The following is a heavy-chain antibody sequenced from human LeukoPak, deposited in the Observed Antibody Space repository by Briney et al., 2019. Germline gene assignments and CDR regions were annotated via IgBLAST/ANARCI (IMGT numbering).Heavy chain of an antibody. CDR3: ARDSRAGGFDY. Sequence: PGGSLRLSCEASGFAVSSNYMTWVRQAPGKGLEWVSVDSGGSTEYADSVKGRFTISRDNSKNTLYLQMNSLRAEDTAVYYCARDSRAGGFDYWGQGTLVTVSS. CDR2: DSGGST. D-gene: IGHD6-19*01. V-gene: IGHV3-53*01. J-gene: IGHJ4*02. CDR1: GFAVSSNY.